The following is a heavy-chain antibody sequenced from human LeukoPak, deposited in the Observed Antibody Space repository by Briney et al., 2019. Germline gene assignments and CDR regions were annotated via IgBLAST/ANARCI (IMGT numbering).Heavy chain of an antibody. J-gene: IGHJ5*02. V-gene: IGHV4-59*08. CDR3: AKYVSTGWFDP. D-gene: IGHD3-10*02. Sequence: SETLSLTCTVSGGSIRSYYWSWIRQPPGKGLEWIGYIYYSGSTNYNPSLKSRVTISVDTSENRFSLKLTSVTAADTAVYYCAKYVSTGWFDPWGQGILVTVSS. CDR2: IYYSGST. CDR1: GGSIRSYY.